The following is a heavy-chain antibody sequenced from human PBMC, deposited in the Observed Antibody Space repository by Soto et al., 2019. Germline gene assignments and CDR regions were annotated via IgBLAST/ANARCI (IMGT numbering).Heavy chain of an antibody. V-gene: IGHV3-9*01. CDR3: AKSDCISTSCSDFDY. Sequence: EVQLVESGGGLVQPGRSLRLSCAASGFTFDDYAMHWVRQAPGKGLEWDSGISWNSGSIGYADSVKGRFTISRDNAKNSLYLQMNSLRAEDTALYYCAKSDCISTSCSDFDYWGQGTLVTVSS. CDR2: ISWNSGSI. J-gene: IGHJ4*02. D-gene: IGHD2-2*01. CDR1: GFTFDDYA.